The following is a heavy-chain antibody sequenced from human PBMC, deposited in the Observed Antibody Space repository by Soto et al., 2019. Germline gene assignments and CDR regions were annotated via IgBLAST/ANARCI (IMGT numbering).Heavy chain of an antibody. Sequence: DSLSLTCDVYGGSSGDFYWSWIRQPPGKGLEWIGEIHFSGTINYNPSLMSRVTISIDTSKTHFSLELRSVTAADTAVYFCVSNGYYSMGVWGQGTTVTVSS. J-gene: IGHJ6*02. CDR1: GGSSGDFY. CDR2: IHFSGTI. D-gene: IGHD3-3*01. V-gene: IGHV4-34*01. CDR3: VSNGYYSMGV.